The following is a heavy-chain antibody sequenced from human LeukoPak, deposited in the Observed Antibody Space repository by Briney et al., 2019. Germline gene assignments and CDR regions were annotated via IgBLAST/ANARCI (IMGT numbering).Heavy chain of an antibody. V-gene: IGHV3-30*02. CDR1: GFTFSSYG. D-gene: IGHD1-26*01. J-gene: IGHJ4*02. Sequence: GGSLRLSCAASGFTFSSYGMHWVRQAPGKGLEWVAFIRYDGSNKYYADSVKGRFSISRDNSKNTLYLQMNSLRAEDTAVYYCARDGGRELWPLFYFDYWGQGTLVTVSS. CDR3: ARDGGRELWPLFYFDY. CDR2: IRYDGSNK.